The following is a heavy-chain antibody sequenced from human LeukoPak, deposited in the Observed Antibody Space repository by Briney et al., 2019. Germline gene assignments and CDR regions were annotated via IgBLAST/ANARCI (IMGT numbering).Heavy chain of an antibody. V-gene: IGHV4-30-2*01. CDR1: GGSISSGGYY. CDR2: IYHSGST. Sequence: SETLSLTCTVSGGSISSGGYYWSWIRQPPGKGLEWIGYIYHSGSTYYNPSLKSRVTISVDRSKNQFSLKLSSVTAADTAVYYCARDNTWGGAFDIWGQGTMVTVSS. D-gene: IGHD7-27*01. CDR3: ARDNTWGGAFDI. J-gene: IGHJ3*02.